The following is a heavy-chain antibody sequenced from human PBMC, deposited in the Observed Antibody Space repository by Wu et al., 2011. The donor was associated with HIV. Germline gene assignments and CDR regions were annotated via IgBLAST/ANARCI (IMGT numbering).Heavy chain of an antibody. J-gene: IGHJ4*02. CDR3: ARGGGTYSLPQQFDY. CDR2: INTHNGNT. V-gene: IGHV1-18*01. Sequence: QVHLVQSGAEVKKTGASVRISCKASGYIFGTYGINWVRQAPGQGLEWMGWINTHNGNTNYTPKFQGRVSMTIDPSAKTAYMDVRRLTSDDTAIYYCARGGGTYSLPQQFDYWAREPGSPSPQ. CDR1: GYIFGTYG. D-gene: IGHD1-26*01.